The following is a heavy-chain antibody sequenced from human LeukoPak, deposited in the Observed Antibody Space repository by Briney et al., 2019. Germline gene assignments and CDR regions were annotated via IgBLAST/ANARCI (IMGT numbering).Heavy chain of an antibody. CDR3: ARSGGRRGFSQKGTPNWFDP. CDR1: GYTFTNNW. Sequence: GESLKISCKGSGYTFTNNWIGWVRQMPGKRLEWMWIIYPGESGTRHSPSFQGQVTISVDKSISTAYLHWSSLKASDTAMYYCARSGGRRGFSQKGTPNWFDPWGQGTLVTVSS. J-gene: IGHJ5*02. D-gene: IGHD3-16*01. CDR2: IYPGESGT. V-gene: IGHV5-51*03.